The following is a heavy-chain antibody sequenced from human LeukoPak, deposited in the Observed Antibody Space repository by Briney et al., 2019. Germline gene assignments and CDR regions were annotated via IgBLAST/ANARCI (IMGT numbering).Heavy chain of an antibody. CDR3: ARHLGTYSDH. CDR2: IKEDGSDK. J-gene: IGHJ4*02. V-gene: IGHV3-7*05. CDR1: GFMFSSYG. D-gene: IGHD7-27*01. Sequence: GGSLRLSCEASGFMFSSYGMSWVRQAPGKGLEWVANIKEDGSDKNYVDSVKGRFTISRDNAKNSVFLQMNSLRAEDTAVYYCARHLGTYSDHWGQGTLVTVSS.